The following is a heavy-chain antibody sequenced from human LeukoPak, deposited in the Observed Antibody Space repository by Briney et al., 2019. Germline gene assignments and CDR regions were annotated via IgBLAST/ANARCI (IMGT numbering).Heavy chain of an antibody. J-gene: IGHJ3*01. CDR2: ISTDSSYI. V-gene: IGHV3-21*01. Sequence: GGSLRLSCAASGFTFSDYYMNWVRQAPGKGLEWVSSISTDSSYIYYADSVKGRFTISRDNAKNSLYLQMNSLRAEDTAVYYCARDRGDFWSGYPGAFDVWGQGTMVSVSS. CDR1: GFTFSDYY. D-gene: IGHD3-3*01. CDR3: ARDRGDFWSGYPGAFDV.